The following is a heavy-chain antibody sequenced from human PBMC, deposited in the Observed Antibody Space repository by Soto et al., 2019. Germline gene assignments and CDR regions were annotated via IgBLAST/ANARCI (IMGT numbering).Heavy chain of an antibody. CDR2: IYYSGST. J-gene: IGHJ6*02. CDR3: ARARGGYYYYGMDV. D-gene: IGHD3-10*01. V-gene: IGHV4-59*01. CDR1: CGSISSYY. Sequence: SETLSLTCTVSCGSISSYYWSWIRQPPGKGLEWIGYIYYSGSTNYNPSLKSRVTISVDTSKNQFSLKLSSVTAADTAVYYCARARGGYYYYGMDVWGQGTTVTVSS.